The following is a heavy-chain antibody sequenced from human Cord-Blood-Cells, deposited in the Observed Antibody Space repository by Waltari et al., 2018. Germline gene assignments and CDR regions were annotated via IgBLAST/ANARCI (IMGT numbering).Heavy chain of an antibody. CDR2: IYYSGST. CDR1: GGSISSSSYY. D-gene: IGHD2-21*02. J-gene: IGHJ5*02. Sequence: QLQLQESDPGLVKPSETLSLTCTVSGGSISSSSYYWGWIRQPPGKGLEWIGCIYYSGSTYYNPSRKSRVTISVDTSKNQFSLKLSSVTAADTAVYYCARINVVTAISFPYNWFDPWGQGTLVTVSS. CDR3: ARINVVTAISFPYNWFDP. V-gene: IGHV4-39*01.